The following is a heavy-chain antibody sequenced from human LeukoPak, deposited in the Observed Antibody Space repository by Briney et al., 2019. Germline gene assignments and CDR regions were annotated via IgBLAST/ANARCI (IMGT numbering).Heavy chain of an antibody. V-gene: IGHV4-4*07. CDR3: ARGDYYDGGGRNWFDP. D-gene: IGHD3-16*01. J-gene: IGHJ5*02. Sequence: SETLSLTCTVSGGSMSSYYWSFIRQPAGKGLEWIGRIHTSGTTYYNPSLKSRVTMSVDTSKNQFSLRLTSVTAADTAVYYCARGDYYDGGGRNWFDPWGQGTLVTVSS. CDR1: GGSMSSYY. CDR2: IHTSGTT.